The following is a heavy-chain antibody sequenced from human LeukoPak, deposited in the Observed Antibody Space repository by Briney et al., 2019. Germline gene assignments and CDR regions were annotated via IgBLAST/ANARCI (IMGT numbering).Heavy chain of an antibody. CDR1: GGTFSSYA. J-gene: IGHJ5*02. CDR3: ARDDYRMTGRVTIFPGFDP. CDR2: IIPIFGTA. Sequence: EASVKVSCKASGGTFSSYAISWVRQAPGQGLEWMGGIIPIFGTANYAQKFQGRVTITADESTSTAYMELSSLRSEDTAVYYCARDDYRMTGRVTIFPGFDPWGQGTLVTVPS. V-gene: IGHV1-69*01. D-gene: IGHD3-3*01.